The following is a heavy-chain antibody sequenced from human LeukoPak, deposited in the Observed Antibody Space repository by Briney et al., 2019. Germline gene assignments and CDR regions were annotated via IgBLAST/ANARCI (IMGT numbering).Heavy chain of an antibody. CDR1: GFTFSRYG. D-gene: IGHD5-18*01. J-gene: IGHJ4*02. CDR3: AKASGYSYGRTNYYFDY. V-gene: IGHV3-30*02. Sequence: GGSLRLSCAASGFTFSRYGMHWVRQAPGKGLEWVSFTRFDGKNKYYADSVKGRFTISRDNSKNTLYLQMNSLRAEDTAVYYCAKASGYSYGRTNYYFDYWGQGTLVTVSS. CDR2: TRFDGKNK.